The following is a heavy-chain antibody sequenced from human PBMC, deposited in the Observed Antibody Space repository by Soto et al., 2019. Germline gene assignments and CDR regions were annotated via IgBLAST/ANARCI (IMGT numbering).Heavy chain of an antibody. D-gene: IGHD6-19*01. CDR1: GFTFSSYS. J-gene: IGHJ4*02. CDR3: ARVGYSSGWYGRLGFEIDY. Sequence: EVQLVESGGGLVKPGGSLRLSCAASGFTFSSYSMNWVRQAPGKGLEWVSSISSSSSYIYCADSVKGRFTISRDNAKNSLYLQMNSLRAEDTAVYYCARVGYSSGWYGRLGFEIDYWGQGTLVTVSS. V-gene: IGHV3-21*01. CDR2: ISSSSSYI.